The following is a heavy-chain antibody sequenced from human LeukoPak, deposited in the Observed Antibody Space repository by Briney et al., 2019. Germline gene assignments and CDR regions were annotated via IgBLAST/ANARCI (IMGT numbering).Heavy chain of an antibody. V-gene: IGHV4-30-2*01. D-gene: IGHD3-10*01. Sequence: SETLSLTCGVSGGSISSGGYTWSWIRQPPGKGLEWIGNIYHSGSTYYNPSLKSRVTISVDRSKDQFSLKMSSVTAADTALYYCARFDRDAFDIWGLGTVVTVSS. CDR2: IYHSGST. CDR3: ARFDRDAFDI. CDR1: GGSISSGGYT. J-gene: IGHJ3*02.